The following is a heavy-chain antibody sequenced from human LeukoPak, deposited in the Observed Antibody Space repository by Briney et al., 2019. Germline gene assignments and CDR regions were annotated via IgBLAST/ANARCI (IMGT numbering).Heavy chain of an antibody. Sequence: PSQTLSLTCTVSGGSISSGDYYWSWIRQPPGKGLEWIGYIYHSGSTHYNPSLKSRVTISVDRSKNQFSLKLNSMTAADTAVYYCARWMAARKTLLGAFDIWGQGTMVTVSS. V-gene: IGHV4-30-2*01. J-gene: IGHJ3*02. D-gene: IGHD6-6*01. CDR1: GGSISSGDYY. CDR2: IYHSGST. CDR3: ARWMAARKTLLGAFDI.